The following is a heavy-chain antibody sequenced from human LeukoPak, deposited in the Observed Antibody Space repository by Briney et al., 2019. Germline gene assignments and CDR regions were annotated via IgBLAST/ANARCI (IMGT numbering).Heavy chain of an antibody. V-gene: IGHV3-7*01. D-gene: IGHD1-14*01. J-gene: IGHJ4*02. Sequence: GGSLRLSCAASKFTFSTYYMSWVRQAPGKGLEGVANINQDGSEKYYVDSVKGRFTISRDNGKNSVYLQMNSLRAEDTAVYYCVRDGDSANLDLDYWGQGTLVTVSS. CDR2: INQDGSEK. CDR3: VRDGDSANLDLDY. CDR1: KFTFSTYY.